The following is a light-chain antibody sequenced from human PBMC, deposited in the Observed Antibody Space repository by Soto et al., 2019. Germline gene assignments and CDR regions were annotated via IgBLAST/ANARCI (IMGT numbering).Light chain of an antibody. V-gene: IGKV3-15*01. J-gene: IGKJ1*01. CDR1: QSVSNN. CDR3: QHYHNWPPWT. Sequence: EIVMTQSPATLSVSPGDRATLSCRASQSVSNNLAWYQQKPGQAPRLLIYGASTRATGIPARFSGSGSGTEFTLTIRSLQSEDFAIYYCQHYHNWPPWTFGQGTKVEIK. CDR2: GAS.